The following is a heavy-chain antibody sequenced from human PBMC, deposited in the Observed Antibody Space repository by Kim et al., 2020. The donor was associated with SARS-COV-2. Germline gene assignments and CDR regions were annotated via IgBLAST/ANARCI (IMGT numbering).Heavy chain of an antibody. V-gene: IGHV3-23*01. J-gene: IGHJ4*02. Sequence: GGSLRLSCTTSGFTFTGYAMSWVRQAPGKGLVWVSSIDGSDGTTYYVDSVKGRFTISRDNSKNTLYVQMNSLRADDTAVYYCMKGGWGWIWDHWGQGTRVTVSS. D-gene: IGHD2-2*03. CDR3: MKGGWGWIWDH. CDR1: GFTFTGYA. CDR2: IDGSDGTT.